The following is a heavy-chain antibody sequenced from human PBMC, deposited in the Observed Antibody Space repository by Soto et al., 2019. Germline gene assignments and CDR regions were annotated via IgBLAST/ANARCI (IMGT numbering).Heavy chain of an antibody. J-gene: IGHJ6*02. Sequence: PGGSLRLSCAASGFTFSSYAMHWVRQAPGKGLEWVAVISYDGSNKYYADSVKGRFTISRDNSKNTLYLQMNSLRAEDTAVYYCARVSEGSWYGVAPYYYYGMDVWGQGTTVTAP. V-gene: IGHV3-30-3*01. D-gene: IGHD6-13*01. CDR1: GFTFSSYA. CDR2: ISYDGSNK. CDR3: ARVSEGSWYGVAPYYYYGMDV.